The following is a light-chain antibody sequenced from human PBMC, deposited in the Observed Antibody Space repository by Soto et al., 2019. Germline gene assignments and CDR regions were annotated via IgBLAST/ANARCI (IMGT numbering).Light chain of an antibody. CDR1: QDITNY. CDR3: QQYENVPFT. Sequence: DIQMTQSPSSLSASVGDRVTITCQVSQDITNYLNWYQQKPGKVPKLLIYDASLLKTGVPSRFSGSGSGTDFTLTISSLQPEDIATYFCQQYENVPFTFGPGTRVAFK. J-gene: IGKJ3*01. CDR2: DAS. V-gene: IGKV1-33*01.